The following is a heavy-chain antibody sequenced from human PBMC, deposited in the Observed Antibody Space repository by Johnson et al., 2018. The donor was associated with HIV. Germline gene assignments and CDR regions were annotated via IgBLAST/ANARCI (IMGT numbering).Heavy chain of an antibody. CDR3: ARVALDAFDI. J-gene: IGHJ3*02. CDR1: GFNFDEYA. Sequence: VQLVESGGGLVQPGRSLRLSCVASGFNFDEYAMHWVRQAPGKGLEWVSGFSWTGGRGVIGYGDSMKGRFTISRDNAKNSLYLQMNSLRAGDTAVYYCARVALDAFDIWGQGTMVTVSS. CDR2: FSWTGGRGVI. V-gene: IGHV3-9*01. D-gene: IGHD5-12*01.